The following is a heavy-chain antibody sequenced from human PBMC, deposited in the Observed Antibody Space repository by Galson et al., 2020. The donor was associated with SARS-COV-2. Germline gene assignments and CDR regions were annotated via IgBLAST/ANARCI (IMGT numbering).Heavy chain of an antibody. CDR3: ARGQQTELLTPFDF. CDR2: IYDSGNT. D-gene: IGHD1-26*01. J-gene: IGHJ4*02. Sequence: SQPLSLTCAVSGGSVSSGAFSWTWIRQPPGKGLEWIGYIYDSGNTYYNPSLKSRVSISVDRSKNQFSLNLSSVTAADTAVYYCARGQQTELLTPFDFWGQGTLVTVSS. V-gene: IGHV4-30-2*01. CDR1: GGSVSSGAFS.